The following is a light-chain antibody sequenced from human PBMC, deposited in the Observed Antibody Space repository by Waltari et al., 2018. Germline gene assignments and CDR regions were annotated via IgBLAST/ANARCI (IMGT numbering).Light chain of an antibody. CDR3: QQYSSSPYT. CDR1: QSVSSSY. Sequence: EIVLTQSPGTLSLSPGERATLSFRASQSVSSSYLAWYQQTPGQAPRLLIYGASSRATGIPDRFSGSGSGTDFTLTISRLEPEDFAVYYCQQYSSSPYTFGQGTKLEIK. J-gene: IGKJ2*01. CDR2: GAS. V-gene: IGKV3-20*01.